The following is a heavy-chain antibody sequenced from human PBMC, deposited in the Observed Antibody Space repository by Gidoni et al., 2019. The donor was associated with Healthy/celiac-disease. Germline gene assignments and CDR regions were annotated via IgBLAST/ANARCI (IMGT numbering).Heavy chain of an antibody. Sequence: EVQLVESGGGLVQPGVSLRLSCAASGFTFSSYWMHWVRQAPGKGLVWVSRINRDGSSTSYADSVKGRFTISRDNAKITLYLQMNSLRAEDTAVYYCARGAATINYYYYGMDVWGQGTTVTVSS. CDR2: INRDGSST. V-gene: IGHV3-74*01. J-gene: IGHJ6*02. D-gene: IGHD5-12*01. CDR1: GFTFSSYW. CDR3: ARGAATINYYYYGMDV.